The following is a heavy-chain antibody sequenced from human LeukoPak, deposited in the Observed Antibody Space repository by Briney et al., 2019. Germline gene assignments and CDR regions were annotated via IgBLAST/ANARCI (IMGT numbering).Heavy chain of an antibody. CDR3: ARDDMVRGVYFDY. D-gene: IGHD3-10*01. J-gene: IGHJ4*02. Sequence: SVKVSYKASGGTFSSYTISWVRQAPGQGLEWMGRIIPIFGTANYAQKFQGRVTITTDESTSTAYMELSSLRSEDTAVYYCARDDMVRGVYFDYWGQGTLVTVSS. CDR2: IIPIFGTA. V-gene: IGHV1-69*05. CDR1: GGTFSSYT.